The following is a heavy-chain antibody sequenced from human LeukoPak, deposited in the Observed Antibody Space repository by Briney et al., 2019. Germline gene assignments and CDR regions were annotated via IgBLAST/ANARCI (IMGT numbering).Heavy chain of an antibody. CDR3: ARSVPGNAFDI. CDR2: ISYDGSNQ. CDR1: GFTFIGYG. D-gene: IGHD2-2*01. Sequence: SGGSLRLSCEASGFTFIGYGMHWVRQAPGKGLEWLAGISYDGSNQYYTDSVKGRFTISRDNSKNTLYLQMNSLRPEDTAVYYCARSVPGNAFDIWGQGTMVTVSS. J-gene: IGHJ3*02. V-gene: IGHV3-30*03.